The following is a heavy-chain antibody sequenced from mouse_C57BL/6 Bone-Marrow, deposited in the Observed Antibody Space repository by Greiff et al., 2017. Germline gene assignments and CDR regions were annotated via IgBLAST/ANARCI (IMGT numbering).Heavy chain of an antibody. CDR3: ARSGPLGRSFDY. D-gene: IGHD4-1*01. Sequence: VKLQQPGAELVKPGASVKMSCKASGYTFTSYWITWVKQRPGQGLEWIGDIYPTSGLTNYNEKFKSKAILTVDTSSNTAYMQLSSLTSEDSAVFYCARSGPLGRSFDYWGQGTTLTVSS. CDR2: IYPTSGLT. V-gene: IGHV1-55*01. J-gene: IGHJ2*01. CDR1: GYTFTSYW.